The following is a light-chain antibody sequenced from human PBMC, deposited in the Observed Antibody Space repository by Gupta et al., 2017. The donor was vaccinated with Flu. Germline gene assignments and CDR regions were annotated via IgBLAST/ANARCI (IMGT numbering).Light chain of an antibody. CDR2: EDD. V-gene: IGLV1-51*02. CDR1: SSNIGGHY. J-gene: IGLJ3*02. CDR3: VTWDRSLSAGG. Sequence: SSSNIGGHYVSWYQQVPGTAPKLLIYEDDKRPSGIPDRFSASKSGTTATLDITGLQTGDEADYFCVTWDRSLSAGGFGGGTKLTVL.